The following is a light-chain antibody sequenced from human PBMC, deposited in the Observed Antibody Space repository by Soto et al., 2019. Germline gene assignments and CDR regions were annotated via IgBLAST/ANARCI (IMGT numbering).Light chain of an antibody. Sequence: EIVLTQSPGTLSLSPGERATLSRRASQSVSSSYLAWYQQKPGQAPRLLIYGASSRATDIPDRFSGSGSGTDFTLTISRLEPEDFAVYYCQQYGSSPPTFGPGTKVDIK. V-gene: IGKV3-20*01. CDR2: GAS. CDR1: QSVSSSY. CDR3: QQYGSSPPT. J-gene: IGKJ3*01.